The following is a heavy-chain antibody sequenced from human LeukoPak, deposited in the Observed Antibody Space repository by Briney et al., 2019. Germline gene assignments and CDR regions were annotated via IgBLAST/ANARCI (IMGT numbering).Heavy chain of an antibody. V-gene: IGHV4-39*01. J-gene: IGHJ6*03. CDR1: GGSISSSSYY. CDR2: IYYSGST. D-gene: IGHD3-10*01. CDR3: ARHYGSGSYYLSYYYYYMDV. Sequence: SETLSLTCTVSGGSISSSSYYWGWIRQPPGKGLEWIGSIYYSGSTYYNPSLKSRVTISVDTSKNQFSLKLSSVTAADTAVYYCARHYGSGSYYLSYYYYYMDVWGKGTTVTVSS.